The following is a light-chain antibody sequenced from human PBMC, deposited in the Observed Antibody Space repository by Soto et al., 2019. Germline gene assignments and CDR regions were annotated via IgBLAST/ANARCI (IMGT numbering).Light chain of an antibody. J-gene: IGLJ2*01. CDR3: SSATNANTLV. V-gene: IGLV2-14*03. Sequence: QSALTQPASVSGSPGQSITISCAGTNSNIGSYNYVSWYQQHPGSVPKLIIHDVTSRPSGVSNRFSGSKSGNTASLTISGLQAEDEADYYCSSATNANTLVFGGGTKLTVL. CDR1: NSNIGSYNY. CDR2: DVT.